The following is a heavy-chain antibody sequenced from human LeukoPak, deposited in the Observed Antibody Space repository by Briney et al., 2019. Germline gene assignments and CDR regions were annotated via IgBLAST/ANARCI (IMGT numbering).Heavy chain of an antibody. D-gene: IGHD6-19*01. CDR3: ARHPSSGWYLSDYYYYYMDV. V-gene: IGHV4-28*05. J-gene: IGHJ6*03. CDR1: CYSISSSNW. CDR2: IYYSGSI. Sequence: PSDTLSLTCAVSCYSISSSNWWGWIRQPPGKGLEWIGYIYYSGSIYYNPSLKSRVTMSVDTSKNQFSLKLSSVTAADTAVYYCARHPSSGWYLSDYYYYYMDVWGKGTTVTISS.